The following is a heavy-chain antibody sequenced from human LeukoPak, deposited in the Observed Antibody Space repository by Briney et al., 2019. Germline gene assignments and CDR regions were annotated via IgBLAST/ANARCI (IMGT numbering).Heavy chain of an antibody. Sequence: GGSLRLSCEGSAFIFSGHWMNWVRQTPGKGLEWVASIKEDGSERQYVDSVKGRFSISRDNTKGSLFLQMNSLRAEDTAVYYCARDRGWIQHDIWGQGTMVTVSS. D-gene: IGHD5-18*01. CDR1: AFIFSGHW. CDR2: IKEDGSER. CDR3: ARDRGWIQHDI. J-gene: IGHJ3*02. V-gene: IGHV3-7*01.